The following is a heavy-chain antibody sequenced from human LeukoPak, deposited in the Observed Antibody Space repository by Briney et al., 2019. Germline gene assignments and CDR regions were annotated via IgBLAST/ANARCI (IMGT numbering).Heavy chain of an antibody. CDR2: ISGSSGYI. D-gene: IGHD3-22*01. Sequence: GGSLRLSCAASGSTFSSYSMNWVRQAPGKGLEWVSSISGSSGYIYYADSLKGRFTISRDNSKNTLYLQMNSLRAEDTAVYYCAKEPNSSGYTFDYWGQGTLVTVSS. CDR3: AKEPNSSGYTFDY. J-gene: IGHJ4*02. V-gene: IGHV3-21*04. CDR1: GSTFSSYS.